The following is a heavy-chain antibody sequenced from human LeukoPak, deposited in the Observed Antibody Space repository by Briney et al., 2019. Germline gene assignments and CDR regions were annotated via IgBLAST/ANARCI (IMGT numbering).Heavy chain of an antibody. CDR1: GYSINSAYY. CDR3: ARRVMVTTDYFDY. CDR2: IYHSGST. V-gene: IGHV4-38-2*02. J-gene: IGHJ4*02. D-gene: IGHD4-17*01. Sequence: PSETLSLTCTVSGYSINSAYYWGWIRQPPGKGLQWIGSIYHSGSTHYNPSLKSRVTISVDTSKNKFSPKLSSVTAADTAVYYCARRVMVTTDYFDYWGQGTLVTVSS.